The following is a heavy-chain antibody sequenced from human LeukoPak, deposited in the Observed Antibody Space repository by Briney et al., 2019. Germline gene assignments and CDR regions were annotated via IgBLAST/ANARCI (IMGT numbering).Heavy chain of an antibody. CDR2: IYNGGII. Sequence: SETLSLTCTVSGGSFSIYYWSWIRQPAGKGLEWIGRIYNGGIITYNPSLKSRVTMSIDTSKNQFSLKLSSVTAADTAMYYCARPTIFEYYFDYWGQGTLVTVSS. V-gene: IGHV4-4*07. J-gene: IGHJ4*02. CDR1: GGSFSIYY. CDR3: ARPTIFEYYFDY. D-gene: IGHD3-9*01.